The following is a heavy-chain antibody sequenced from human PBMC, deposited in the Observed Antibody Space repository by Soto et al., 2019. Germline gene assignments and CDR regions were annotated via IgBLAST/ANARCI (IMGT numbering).Heavy chain of an antibody. CDR3: AIEYSSSPPYYPIGY. J-gene: IGHJ4*02. Sequence: QVQLVQSGAEVKKPGSSVKVSCKASGGTFSSYSISWVRQAPGQGLEWLGGIIPIFGTANYAQKFQGRVTITADESTSTAYMELSSLRSEDTAVYYCAIEYSSSPPYYPIGYWGQGTLVTVSS. CDR2: IIPIFGTA. CDR1: GGTFSSYS. V-gene: IGHV1-69*01. D-gene: IGHD6-6*01.